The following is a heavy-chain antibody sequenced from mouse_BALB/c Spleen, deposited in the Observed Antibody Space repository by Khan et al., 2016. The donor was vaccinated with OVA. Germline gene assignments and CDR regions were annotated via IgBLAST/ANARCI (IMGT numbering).Heavy chain of an antibody. D-gene: IGHD2-4*01. J-gene: IGHJ1*01. V-gene: IGHV5-17*02. CDR2: VSFGSATI. CDR3: ARSLITTWYFDV. Sequence: EVELVESGGGLVQPGGSRKLSCAASEFTFSSFGMHWVRQAPEKGLEWVAYVSFGSATIYYADTLKGRFTISRDNPKNTLFLQMTSLRSEDTAIYYCARSLITTWYFDVWGAGTTVTVSS. CDR1: EFTFSSFG.